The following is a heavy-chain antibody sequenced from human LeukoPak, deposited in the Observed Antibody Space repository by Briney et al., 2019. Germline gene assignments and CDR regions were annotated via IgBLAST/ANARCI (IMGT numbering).Heavy chain of an antibody. CDR3: ATDRNWHLDY. D-gene: IGHD1-1*01. CDR1: GFPLSSYS. Sequence: GGSLRLSCAVSGFPLSSYSINWVRQAPGKGLEWVSYISSSSINIYYADSVKGRFTISRDNAKNTLYLQMDSLRAEDTAVYFCATDRNWHLDYWGQGTLVTVSS. CDR2: ISSSSINI. J-gene: IGHJ4*02. V-gene: IGHV3-48*04.